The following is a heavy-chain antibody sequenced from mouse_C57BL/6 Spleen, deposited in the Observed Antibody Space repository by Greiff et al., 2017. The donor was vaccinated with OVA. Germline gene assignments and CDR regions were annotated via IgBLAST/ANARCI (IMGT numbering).Heavy chain of an antibody. D-gene: IGHD1-1*01. CDR2: IRNKANGYTT. Sequence: EVKLEESGGGLVQPGGSLSLSCAASGFTFTDYYMSWVRQPPGKALEWLGFIRNKANGYTTEYSASVKGRFTISRDNSPSILYLQMNALRAEDSATYYCARSYYYGSSYDYYAMDYWGQGTSVTVSS. V-gene: IGHV7-3*01. J-gene: IGHJ4*01. CDR3: ARSYYYGSSYDYYAMDY. CDR1: GFTFTDYY.